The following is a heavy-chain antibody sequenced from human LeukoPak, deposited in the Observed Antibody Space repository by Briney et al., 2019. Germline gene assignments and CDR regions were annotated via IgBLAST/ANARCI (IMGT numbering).Heavy chain of an antibody. J-gene: IGHJ4*02. CDR1: GGSFSGYY. CDR3: AREVAGHIDY. Sequence: SETLSLTCAVYGGSFSGYYWSWIRQPPGKGLEWIGYIYYSGSTYYNPSLKSRVTISVDTSKNQFSLKLSSVTAADTAVYYCAREVAGHIDYWGQGTLVTVSS. CDR2: IYYSGST. V-gene: IGHV4-34*09.